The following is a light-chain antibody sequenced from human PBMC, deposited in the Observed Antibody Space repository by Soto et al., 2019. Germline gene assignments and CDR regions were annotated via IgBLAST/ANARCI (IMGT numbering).Light chain of an antibody. CDR1: SSDVGAYDR. Sequence: QSALTQPPSVSGSPGQSVTISCTGTSSDVGAYDRVSWYQQPPGTAPRVIIYDVSNRPSGVPDRFSGSKSGNTASLTISGLLPEGEAEYYCSSVTTWTTLVFGGGTKLTVL. V-gene: IGLV2-18*02. CDR3: SSVTTWTTLV. CDR2: DVS. J-gene: IGLJ2*01.